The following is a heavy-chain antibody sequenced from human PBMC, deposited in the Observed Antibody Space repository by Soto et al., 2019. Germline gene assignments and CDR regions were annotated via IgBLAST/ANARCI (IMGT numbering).Heavy chain of an antibody. D-gene: IGHD4-17*01. J-gene: IGHJ2*01. CDR3: ARDRRAQHDDGDYGGMGYFDL. CDR1: GFTFSSYA. Sequence: QVQLVESGGGVVQPGRSLRLSCAASGFTFSSYAMHWVRQAPGKGLEWVAVISYDGSNKYYADSVKGRFTISRDNSKNTLYLQMNSLRAEDTAVYYCARDRRAQHDDGDYGGMGYFDLWGRGTLVTVSS. CDR2: ISYDGSNK. V-gene: IGHV3-30-3*01.